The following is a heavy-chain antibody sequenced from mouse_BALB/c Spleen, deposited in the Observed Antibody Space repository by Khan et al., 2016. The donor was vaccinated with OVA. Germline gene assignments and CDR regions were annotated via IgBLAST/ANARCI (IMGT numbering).Heavy chain of an antibody. CDR3: ATHYGNPFAY. Sequence: VQLQQPGAELVKPGASVKLSCTASGFNIKDTYIHWVKQRPEQGLEWIGRIDPANGDIKNDSKFQDKATITADTSSNTVYLQLSSLTSEDTAVYYCATHYGNPFAYWGQGTLVSVSA. D-gene: IGHD2-1*01. J-gene: IGHJ3*01. CDR1: GFNIKDTY. V-gene: IGHV14-3*02. CDR2: IDPANGDI.